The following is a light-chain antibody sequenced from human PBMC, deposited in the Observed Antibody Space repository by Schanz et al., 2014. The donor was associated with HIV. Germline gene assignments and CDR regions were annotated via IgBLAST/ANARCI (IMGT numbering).Light chain of an antibody. V-gene: IGLV1-44*01. J-gene: IGLJ3*02. Sequence: QSVLTQPPSASGTPGQRVTISCSGSDSNTGSNPVNWYQQLPGTAPKLLIYNTYHRPSGVPDRFSGSESGTSASLAISGLQSEDEADFFCATWDDSLNGWVFGGGTKLTVL. CDR3: ATWDDSLNGWV. CDR1: DSNTGSNP. CDR2: NTY.